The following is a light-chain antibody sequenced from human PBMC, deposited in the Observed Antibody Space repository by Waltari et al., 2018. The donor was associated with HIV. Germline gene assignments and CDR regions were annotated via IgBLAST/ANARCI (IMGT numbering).Light chain of an antibody. Sequence: EIVMTQSPATLSVSPGERATLSCRASQSVRSNLAWYQQKPGQAPRLLIYGASTRATGIPVRFTGSGSGTEFILTISSLQSEDVAVYYCQQYYSTPPTFGQGTKVEIK. J-gene: IGKJ1*01. CDR1: QSVRSN. CDR2: GAS. V-gene: IGKV3-15*01. CDR3: QQYYSTPPT.